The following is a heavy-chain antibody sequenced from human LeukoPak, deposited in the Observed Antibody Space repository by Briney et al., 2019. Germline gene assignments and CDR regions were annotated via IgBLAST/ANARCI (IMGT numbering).Heavy chain of an antibody. CDR1: GGSISSGGYY. CDR2: IYYSGST. CDR3: ARGDGYYFDY. V-gene: IGHV4-31*03. D-gene: IGHD2-21*01. Sequence: SQTLSLTCTVSGGSISSGGYYWSWIRRHPGEGLEWIGYIYYSGSTYYNPSLKSRTTISVDTSKNQFSLKLSSVTAADTAVYYCARGDGYYFDYWGQGTLVTVSS. J-gene: IGHJ4*02.